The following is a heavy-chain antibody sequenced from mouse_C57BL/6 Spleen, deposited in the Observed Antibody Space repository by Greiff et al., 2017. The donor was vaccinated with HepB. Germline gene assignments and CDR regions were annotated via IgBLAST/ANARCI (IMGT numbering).Heavy chain of an antibody. J-gene: IGHJ3*01. V-gene: IGHV1-69*01. CDR1: GYTFTSYW. CDR2: IDPSDSYT. CDR3: ARGHYYGSSSAWFAY. D-gene: IGHD1-1*01. Sequence: VQLQQPGAELVMPGASVKLSCKASGYTFTSYWMHWVKQRPGQGLEWIGEIDPSDSYTNYNQKFKGKSTLTVDKSSSTAYMQLSSLTSEDSAVYYCARGHYYGSSSAWFAYWGQGTLVTVSA.